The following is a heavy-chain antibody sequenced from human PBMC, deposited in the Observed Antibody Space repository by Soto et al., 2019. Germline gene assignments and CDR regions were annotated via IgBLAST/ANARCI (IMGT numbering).Heavy chain of an antibody. Sequence: SETLSLTCTVSGGSISSSSYYWGWIRQPPGKGLEWIGEINHSGSTNYNPSLKSRVTISVDTSKNQFSLKLSSVTAADTAVYYCARERGYSGYAYYYYYYYMDVWGKGTTVTVSS. D-gene: IGHD5-12*01. CDR3: ARERGYSGYAYYYYYYYMDV. CDR2: INHSGST. CDR1: GGSISSSSYY. V-gene: IGHV4-39*07. J-gene: IGHJ6*03.